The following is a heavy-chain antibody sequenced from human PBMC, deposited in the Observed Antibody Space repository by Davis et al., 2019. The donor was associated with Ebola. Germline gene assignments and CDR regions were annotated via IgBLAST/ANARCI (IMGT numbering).Heavy chain of an antibody. V-gene: IGHV1-69*04. CDR3: ARDDVVVTDNFDY. Sequence: SVKVSCKASGYTFASYHINWVRQATGQGLEWMGRIIPILGIANYAQKFQGRVTITADKSTSTAYMELSSLRSEDTAVYYCARDDVVVTDNFDYWGQGTLVTVSS. CDR1: GYTFASYH. J-gene: IGHJ4*02. D-gene: IGHD2-21*02. CDR2: IIPILGIA.